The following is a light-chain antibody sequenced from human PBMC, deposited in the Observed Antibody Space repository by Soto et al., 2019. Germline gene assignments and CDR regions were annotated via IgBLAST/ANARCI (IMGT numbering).Light chain of an antibody. CDR1: SSSIGAGYA. CDR3: QSYYSSLSGLVI. V-gene: IGLV1-40*01. J-gene: IGLJ2*01. CDR2: GNS. Sequence: QSVLTQPPSVSGAPGQRVTISCTGSSSSIGAGYAVYWYQQLPGTAPKLLIYGNSNRPSGVPDRFSGSKSGTSASLAITGLQAEDEADYYCQSYYSSLSGLVIFGGGTKLTVL.